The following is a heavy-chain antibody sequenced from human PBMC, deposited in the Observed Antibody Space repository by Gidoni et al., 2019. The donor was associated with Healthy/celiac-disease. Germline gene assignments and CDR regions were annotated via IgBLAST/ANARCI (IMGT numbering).Heavy chain of an antibody. CDR3: ARDPDIIAAAGII. J-gene: IGHJ4*02. CDR1: GYTVTSYG. D-gene: IGHD6-13*01. Sequence: QVQLVQSGAAVKKPEASVKVPCKASGYTVTSYGISWVRQAPGQGLEWMGLISAYNCNTNYAQKLQGRVTMTTDTSTSTAYMELRSLRSDDMAVYYCARDPDIIAAAGIIWGQGTLVTVSS. V-gene: IGHV1-18*03. CDR2: ISAYNCNT.